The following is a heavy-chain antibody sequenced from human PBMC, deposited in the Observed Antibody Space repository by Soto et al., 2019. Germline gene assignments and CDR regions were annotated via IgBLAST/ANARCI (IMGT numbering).Heavy chain of an antibody. CDR3: TREAESGYCSSTSCYRPQSFDY. V-gene: IGHV3-49*03. CDR1: GFTFGDYA. D-gene: IGHD2-2*01. CDR2: IRSKAYGGTT. Sequence: GGSLRLSCTASGFTFGDYAMSWFRQAPGKGLEWVGFIRSKAYGGTTEYAASVKGRFTISRDDSKSIAYLQMNSLKTEDTAVYYCTREAESGYCSSTSCYRPQSFDYWGQGTLVTVSS. J-gene: IGHJ4*02.